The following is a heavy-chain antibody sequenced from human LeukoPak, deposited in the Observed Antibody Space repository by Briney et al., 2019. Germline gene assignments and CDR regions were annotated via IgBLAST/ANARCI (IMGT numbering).Heavy chain of an antibody. CDR3: ARGKFDFDY. CDR1: GLTLSSYW. D-gene: IGHD3-16*01. Sequence: GGSLRLSCAASGLTLSSYWMSWVRQAPGKGLEWVANINQDGSEKYYVDSVKGRFTVSRDNAKNPLYLQMNSLRVEDTAVYYCARGKFDFDYWGQGTLVTVSS. V-gene: IGHV3-7*01. J-gene: IGHJ4*02. CDR2: INQDGSEK.